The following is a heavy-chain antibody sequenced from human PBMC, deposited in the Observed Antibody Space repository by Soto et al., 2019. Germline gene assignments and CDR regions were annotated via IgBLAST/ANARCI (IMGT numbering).Heavy chain of an antibody. J-gene: IGHJ6*02. CDR2: ITTYNGNT. V-gene: IGHV1-18*01. Sequence: QVQLVQSGVEVREPGASVKVSCKADRYIFTNYGGSWVRRAPGQGLEWMGRITTYNGNTEDAQRLQGKVTMSSDASTTTDYVERGSWTSDDTNIYYCAPDRTGYGMDVWGQGTTVTVS. CDR1: RYIFTNYG. CDR3: APDRTGYGMDV.